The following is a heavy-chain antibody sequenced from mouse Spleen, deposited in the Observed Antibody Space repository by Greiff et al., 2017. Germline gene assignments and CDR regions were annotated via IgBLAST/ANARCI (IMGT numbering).Heavy chain of an antibody. Sequence: EVKLQESGPGLVKPSQSLSLTCPVTGYAITSGYYWNWIRQFPGNKLEWMGYISYDGSNNYNPSLKNRISITRDTSKNQFFLKLNSVTTEDTATYYCAREDYDYDYFDYWGQGTTLTVSS. CDR3: AREDYDYDYFDY. J-gene: IGHJ2*01. D-gene: IGHD2-4*01. CDR1: GYAITSGYY. V-gene: IGHV3-6*02. CDR2: ISYDGSN.